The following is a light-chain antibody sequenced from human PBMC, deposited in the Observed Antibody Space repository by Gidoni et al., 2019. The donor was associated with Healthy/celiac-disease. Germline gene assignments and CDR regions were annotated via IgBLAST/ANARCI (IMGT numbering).Light chain of an antibody. CDR1: QSISSY. Sequence: DIQMTQSPSSLSASVGDRVTITCRASQSISSYLNWYQQKPGKAPKLLIYAASSLRSGVPSRFSGSGSGTDFTLTISSLQPEDFATYYYQQSYSTPPTCGGGTKVEIK. CDR3: QQSYSTPPT. J-gene: IGKJ4*01. CDR2: AAS. V-gene: IGKV1-39*01.